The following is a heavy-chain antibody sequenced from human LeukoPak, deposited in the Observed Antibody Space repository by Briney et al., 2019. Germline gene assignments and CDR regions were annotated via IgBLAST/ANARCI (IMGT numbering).Heavy chain of an antibody. J-gene: IGHJ4*02. D-gene: IGHD3-22*01. Sequence: SSETLSLTCAVYGGSFSGYYWSWIRQPPGKGLEWIGEINHSGSTNYNPSLKSRVTISVDTSKNQFSLKLSSVTAADTAVYYCARREYYYDSSGYYYFDYWGQGTLVTVSS. CDR2: INHSGST. V-gene: IGHV4-34*01. CDR1: GGSFSGYY. CDR3: ARREYYYDSSGYYYFDY.